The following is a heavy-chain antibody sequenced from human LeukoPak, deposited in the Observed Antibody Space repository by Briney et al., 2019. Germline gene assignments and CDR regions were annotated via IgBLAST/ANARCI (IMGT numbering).Heavy chain of an antibody. D-gene: IGHD2-2*02. Sequence: GGSLRLSCAASRFTFSAYAMSWVRQAPGQGLEWVSAIDNSGDKTYYADSVKSRFTISRDNSKNTLNLHMNSLRAEDTAVYYCAKDQEVGGIYHDSFDIWGQGAMVTVSS. CDR2: IDNSGDKT. V-gene: IGHV3-23*01. CDR3: AKDQEVGGIYHDSFDI. J-gene: IGHJ3*02. CDR1: RFTFSAYA.